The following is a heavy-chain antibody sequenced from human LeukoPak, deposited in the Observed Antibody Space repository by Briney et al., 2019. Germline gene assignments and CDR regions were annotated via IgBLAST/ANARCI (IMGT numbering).Heavy chain of an antibody. CDR3: ARDERGYSYGYPNPFDY. J-gene: IGHJ4*02. Sequence: ASVKVSCKASGYTFTGYYMHWVRQAPGQGLEWMGWISAYNGNTNYAQKLQGRVTMTTDTSTSTAYMELRSLRSDDTAVYYCARDERGYSYGYPNPFDYWGQGTLVTVSS. V-gene: IGHV1-18*04. CDR2: ISAYNGNT. D-gene: IGHD5-18*01. CDR1: GYTFTGYY.